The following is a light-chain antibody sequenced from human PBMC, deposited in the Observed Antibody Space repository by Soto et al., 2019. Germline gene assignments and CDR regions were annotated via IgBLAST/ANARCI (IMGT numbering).Light chain of an antibody. Sequence: QLVLTQPPSVSGAPGQRVTISCTGSSSNIGAGYYVHWYQQFPGTAPKLLIYGNSNRPSGVPDRFSGSKSGTSASLAITGLQAEDEADYYCQSYDSSLSGVFGSGTKLTVL. J-gene: IGLJ1*01. CDR3: QSYDSSLSGV. V-gene: IGLV1-40*01. CDR2: GNS. CDR1: SSNIGAGYY.